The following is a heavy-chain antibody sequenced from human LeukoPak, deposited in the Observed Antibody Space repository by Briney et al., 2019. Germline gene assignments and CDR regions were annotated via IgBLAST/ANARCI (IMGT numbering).Heavy chain of an antibody. CDR1: GYTFTSYY. Sequence: ASVKVSCKASGYTFTSYYMHWVRQAPGQGLEWMGIINPSGGSTSYAQKFQGRVTMTRDMSTSTVYMELSSLRSEDTAVYYCARDREQLGYFDYWGQGTLVTVSS. D-gene: IGHD6-13*01. J-gene: IGHJ4*02. V-gene: IGHV1-46*01. CDR3: ARDREQLGYFDY. CDR2: INPSGGST.